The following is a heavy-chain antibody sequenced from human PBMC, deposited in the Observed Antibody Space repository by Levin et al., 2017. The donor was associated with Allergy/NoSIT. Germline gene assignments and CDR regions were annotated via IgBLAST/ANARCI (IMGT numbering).Heavy chain of an antibody. CDR2: IYYSGST. D-gene: IGHD4-17*01. CDR3: ARGGVLHDYGDYALLGY. J-gene: IGHJ4*02. Sequence: SETLSLTCTVSGGSISSGDYYWSWIRQPPGKGLEWIGYIYYSGSTYYNPSLKSRVTISVDTSKNQFSLKLSSVTAADTAVYYCARGGVLHDYGDYALLGYWGQGTLVTVSS. V-gene: IGHV4-30-4*01. CDR1: GGSISSGDYY.